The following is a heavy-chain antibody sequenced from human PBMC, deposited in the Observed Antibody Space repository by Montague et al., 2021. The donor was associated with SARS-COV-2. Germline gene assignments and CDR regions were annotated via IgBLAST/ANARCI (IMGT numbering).Heavy chain of an antibody. Sequence: SETLSLTCAVYGGSFSGYNWAWIRQPPGKGLEWIGSINHSGSTYYNPSLKSRVTISVDTSKNQFSLKLSSVTAADTAVYYCARDLAGYYGSGSYGGMDVWGQGTTVTVSS. J-gene: IGHJ6*02. CDR2: INHSGST. CDR1: GGSFSGYN. V-gene: IGHV4-34*01. D-gene: IGHD3-10*01. CDR3: ARDLAGYYGSGSYGGMDV.